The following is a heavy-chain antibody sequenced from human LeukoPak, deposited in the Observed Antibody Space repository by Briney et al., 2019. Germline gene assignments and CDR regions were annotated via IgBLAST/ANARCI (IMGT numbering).Heavy chain of an antibody. V-gene: IGHV3-21*01. CDR3: ARENTVVPAAIFDY. J-gene: IGHJ4*02. D-gene: IGHD2-2*01. CDR2: ISSSSSYI. CDR1: GFTFSSYS. Sequence: GGSLRLSCAASGFTFSSYSMIWVRQAPGKGLEWVSSISSSSSYIYYADSVKGRFTISRDNAKNSLYLQMNSLRAEDTAVYYCARENTVVPAAIFDYWGQGTLVTVSS.